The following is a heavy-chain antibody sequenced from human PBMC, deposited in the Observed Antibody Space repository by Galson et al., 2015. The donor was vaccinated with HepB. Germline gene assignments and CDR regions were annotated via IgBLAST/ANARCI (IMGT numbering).Heavy chain of an antibody. V-gene: IGHV3-30*18. Sequence: SLRLSCAASGFSFSTYGMHWVRLAAGKGLDWMAFISFDGSVKNYADSVKGRFTISRDNSKNTLYLQMNSLRAEDTAVYYCVKIDYGGNSLAFDYWGQGTLVTVSS. CDR3: VKIDYGGNSLAFDY. CDR2: ISFDGSVK. CDR1: GFSFSTYG. J-gene: IGHJ4*02. D-gene: IGHD4-23*01.